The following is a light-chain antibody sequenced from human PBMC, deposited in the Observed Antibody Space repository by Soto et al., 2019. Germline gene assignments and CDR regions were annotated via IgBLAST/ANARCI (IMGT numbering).Light chain of an antibody. Sequence: QSVLTQPPSASGSPGQSVTISCAGTSSDVGGYNYVSWYQQYPGKVPKLMIYEVSERPSGVPDRFSGSKSGNTAFLTVSGLQAGDEADYYCLSYADTAYVFGTGTKVTVL. V-gene: IGLV2-8*01. J-gene: IGLJ1*01. CDR2: EVS. CDR1: SSDVGGYNY. CDR3: LSYADTAYV.